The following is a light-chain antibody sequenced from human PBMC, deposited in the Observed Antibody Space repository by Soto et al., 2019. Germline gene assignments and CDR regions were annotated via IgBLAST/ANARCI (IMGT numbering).Light chain of an antibody. V-gene: IGLV2-14*01. J-gene: IGLJ1*01. CDR1: SSDVGGYNY. CDR2: DVT. CDR3: SSYTGSSTYI. Sequence: QSVLTQPASVSGSPGQSITISCTGTSSDVGGYNYVSWYQQHPGKAPKLMIYDVTNRPSGVSNRFSGSKSGNTASLTIFGIQPDDEADYYCSSYTGSSTYIFETGPKVTV.